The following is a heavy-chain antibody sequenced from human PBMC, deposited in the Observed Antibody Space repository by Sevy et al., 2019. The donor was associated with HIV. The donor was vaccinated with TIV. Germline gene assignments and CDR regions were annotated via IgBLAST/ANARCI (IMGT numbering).Heavy chain of an antibody. CDR3: ANLDEY. V-gene: IGHV3-48*03. J-gene: IGHJ4*02. CDR1: GFTIRKHE. CDR2: ISSNGGTV. Sequence: GGSLRLSCAASGFTIRKHEMNWVRQAPGKGLEWLSYISSNGGTVYYADSVRGRFTISRDNAKNSLYLQMNSLRAEDTALYYCANLDEYWGQGTLVTVSS.